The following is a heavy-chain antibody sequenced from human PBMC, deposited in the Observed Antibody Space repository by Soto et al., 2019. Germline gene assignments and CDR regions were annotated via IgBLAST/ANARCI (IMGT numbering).Heavy chain of an antibody. J-gene: IGHJ5*02. CDR3: ARVGGDNGPYNWFDP. CDR2: ISAYNGNT. D-gene: IGHD2-8*01. V-gene: IGHV1-18*04. Sequence: QVQLVQSGAEVKKPGDSVKVSCKASGYTFTSYGISWVRQAPGQGLEWMGWISAYNGNTNYAQKLQGRVTMTTDTSTSTAYMGLRSLRSDVTAVYYCARVGGDNGPYNWFDPWGQVTLVTVSS. CDR1: GYTFTSYG.